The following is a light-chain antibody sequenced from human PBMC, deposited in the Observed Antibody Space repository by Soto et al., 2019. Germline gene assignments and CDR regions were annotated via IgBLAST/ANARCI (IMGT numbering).Light chain of an antibody. CDR1: QSLIHSDGSTY. CDR3: MQGTHWPWT. V-gene: IGKV2-30*02. Sequence: DVVMTQSPLSLPVTLGQPASISCRSSQSLIHSDGSTYLNWFHQRPGQSPRRLIYEVSDRDSGVTDRFSGSGSGTDFTLKISRVEAEDVGVYYCMQGTHWPWTFGQGTEVEIK. J-gene: IGKJ1*01. CDR2: EVS.